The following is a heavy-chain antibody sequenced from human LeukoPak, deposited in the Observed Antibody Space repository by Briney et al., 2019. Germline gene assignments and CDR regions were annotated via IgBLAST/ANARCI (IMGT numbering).Heavy chain of an antibody. V-gene: IGHV3-30*02. CDR2: IRYDGIKK. D-gene: IGHD1-14*01. J-gene: IGHJ4*02. Sequence: GGSLRLSCAASGFTFDNYGMHWVRQAPGKGLEWVALIRYDGIKKFYAGSVKGRFTISRDNSKNTLYLQMNSLRLEYTALYYCAKDDNGPQDNWGQGTLVTVSS. CDR1: GFTFDNYG. CDR3: AKDDNGPQDN.